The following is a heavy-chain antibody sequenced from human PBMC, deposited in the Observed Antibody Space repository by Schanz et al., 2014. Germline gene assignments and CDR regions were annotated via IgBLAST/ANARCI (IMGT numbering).Heavy chain of an antibody. Sequence: QVQLVESGGGVVRPGRSLRLSCAASEFTFTTYAMHWVRQAPGKGLEWVAVISYDGSHKYYADSVKGRFTVSRDNSKNTLYLQMNSLKTEDTAVYYCTTGGRRGYSHYFYGMDVWGQGTTVTVSS. CDR1: EFTFTTYA. D-gene: IGHD5-18*01. CDR3: TTGGRRGYSHYFYGMDV. J-gene: IGHJ6*02. V-gene: IGHV3-30*04. CDR2: ISYDGSHK.